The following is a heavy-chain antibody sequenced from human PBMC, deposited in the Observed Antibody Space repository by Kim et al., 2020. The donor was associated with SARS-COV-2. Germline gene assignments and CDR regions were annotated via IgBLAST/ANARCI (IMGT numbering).Heavy chain of an antibody. D-gene: IGHD1-26*01. CDR3: ARRVGAKAAYDY. V-gene: IGHV4-39*01. J-gene: IGHJ4*02. Sequence: YYNPSLKSRVTISVDTSKNQFSLKLSSVTAADTAVYYCARRVGAKAAYDYWGQGTLVTVSS.